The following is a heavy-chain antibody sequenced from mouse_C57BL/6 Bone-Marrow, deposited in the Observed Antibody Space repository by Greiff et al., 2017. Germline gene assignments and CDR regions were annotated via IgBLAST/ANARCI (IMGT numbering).Heavy chain of an antibody. CDR1: GYTFTSYW. CDR3: AREGDGYYAMDY. Sequence: QVQLQQPGAELVKPGASVKLSCKASGYTFTSYWMQWVKQRPGQGLEWIGEIDPSDSYTNYNQKFKGKATLTVATSSGTAYRQLCSLTSEDSAVYYCAREGDGYYAMDYWGQGTSVTVSS. J-gene: IGHJ4*01. V-gene: IGHV1-50*01. CDR2: IDPSDSYT. D-gene: IGHD2-3*01.